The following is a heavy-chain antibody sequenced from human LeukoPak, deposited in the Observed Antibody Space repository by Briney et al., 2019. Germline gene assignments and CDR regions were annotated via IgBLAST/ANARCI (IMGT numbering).Heavy chain of an antibody. D-gene: IGHD3-22*01. V-gene: IGHV3-11*04. J-gene: IGHJ4*02. CDR1: GFTFSDYY. CDR3: ARVDSSGSPFDY. Sequence: GGSLRLSCAASGFTFSDYYMSWIRQAPGKGLEWVSYISNSGSTIYYADSVKGRFTISRDNSKNTLYLQMNSLRAEDTAVYYCARVDSSGSPFDYWGQGTLVTVSS. CDR2: ISNSGSTI.